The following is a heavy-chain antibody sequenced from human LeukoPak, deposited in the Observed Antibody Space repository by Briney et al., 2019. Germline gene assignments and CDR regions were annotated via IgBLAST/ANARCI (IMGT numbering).Heavy chain of an antibody. V-gene: IGHV3-33*01. D-gene: IGHD3-16*01. CDR1: GFTFSSYG. CDR2: IWYDGSNK. CDR3: ARDFGGSYHGMDV. J-gene: IGHJ6*02. Sequence: GGSLRLSCAASGFTFSSYGMHWVRQAPGKGLEWVAVIWYDGSNKYYADSVKGRFTISRDNSKNTLYLQMNSLRAEDTAVYYCARDFGGSYHGMDVWGQGTTVTVSS.